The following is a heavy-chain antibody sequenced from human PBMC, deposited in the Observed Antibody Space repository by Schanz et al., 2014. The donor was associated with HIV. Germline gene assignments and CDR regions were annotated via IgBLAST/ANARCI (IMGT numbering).Heavy chain of an antibody. J-gene: IGHJ3*02. V-gene: IGHV3-23*04. Sequence: EVQLVESGGGLVKPGGSLRLSCAASGFTLSSYSMNWVRQAPGKGLEWVSAISGGGAGTYYADSVKGRLTISRDNSKNTLYLQMNSLRAEDTAVYYCVHDDSDNDGFDMWGQGTMVTVSS. D-gene: IGHD3-22*01. CDR2: ISGGGAGT. CDR1: GFTLSSYS. CDR3: VHDDSDNDGFDM.